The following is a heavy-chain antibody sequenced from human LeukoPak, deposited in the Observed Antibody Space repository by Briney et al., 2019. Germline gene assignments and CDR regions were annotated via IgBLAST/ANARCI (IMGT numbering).Heavy chain of an antibody. Sequence: VSLPETLSLPCTVSGGSISSYYWSWIRQPPGKGLEWIGYIYYSGSTNYNPSLKSRVTISVDTSKNQFSLKLSSVTAADTAVYYCAREKVNYYGSGRSWFDPWGQGTLVTVSS. D-gene: IGHD3-10*01. CDR2: IYYSGST. V-gene: IGHV4-59*01. J-gene: IGHJ5*02. CDR3: AREKVNYYGSGRSWFDP. CDR1: GGSISSYY.